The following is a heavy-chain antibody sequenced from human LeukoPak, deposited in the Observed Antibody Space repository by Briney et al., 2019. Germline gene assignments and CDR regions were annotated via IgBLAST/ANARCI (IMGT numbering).Heavy chain of an antibody. D-gene: IGHD3-3*01. CDR3: ANYDFWSDYKVDV. CDR2: IYSGGST. V-gene: IGHV3-53*01. CDR1: GFTVRSNY. Sequence: GGSLRLSCAVSGFTVRSNYMSWVRQAPGKELEWVSVIYSGGSTYHADFVKGRFTISRDNSKNTLFLQMNSLRAEDTAVYYCANYDFWSDYKVDVWGKGTTVTVSS. J-gene: IGHJ6*04.